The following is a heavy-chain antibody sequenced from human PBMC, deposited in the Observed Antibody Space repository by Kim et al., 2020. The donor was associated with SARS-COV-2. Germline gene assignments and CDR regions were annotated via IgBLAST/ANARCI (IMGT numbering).Heavy chain of an antibody. CDR2: IYYSGST. V-gene: IGHV4-59*01. CDR3: ARGEVRGVIITNLGAFDI. Sequence: SETLSLTCTVSGGSISSYYWSWIRQPPGKGLEWIGYIYYSGSTNYNPSLKSRVTISVDTSKNQFSLKLSSVTAADTAVYYCARGEVRGVIITNLGAFDIWGQGTMVTVSS. J-gene: IGHJ3*02. CDR1: GGSISSYY. D-gene: IGHD3-10*01.